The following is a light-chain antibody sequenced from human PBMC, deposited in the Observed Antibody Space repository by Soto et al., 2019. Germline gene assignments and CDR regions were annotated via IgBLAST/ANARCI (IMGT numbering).Light chain of an antibody. CDR2: DAS. V-gene: IGKV3-11*01. Sequence: EIVLTQSPATLSLSPGEGATLSCRASQSVSSYLAWYQQKPGQAPRLLIYDASDRATGIPARFSGSGSGTDFTLAISSLEPEDFAVYYCQQRSSWPPAYTFGHGTKLEIK. CDR1: QSVSSY. CDR3: QQRSSWPPAYT. J-gene: IGKJ2*01.